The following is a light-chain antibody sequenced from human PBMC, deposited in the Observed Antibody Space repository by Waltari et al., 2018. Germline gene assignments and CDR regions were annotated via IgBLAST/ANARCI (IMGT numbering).Light chain of an antibody. V-gene: IGKV3-20*01. Sequence: IVLTQSPGPLSLSPGERATLSCRASQSVSSSYLAWYQQKPGQAPRLLIYGASSSATGIPDRFSGSGSGTDFTLTISRLEPEDFAVYYCQQYGSSPRTFGQGTKLEIK. CDR1: QSVSSSY. CDR3: QQYGSSPRT. J-gene: IGKJ2*01. CDR2: GAS.